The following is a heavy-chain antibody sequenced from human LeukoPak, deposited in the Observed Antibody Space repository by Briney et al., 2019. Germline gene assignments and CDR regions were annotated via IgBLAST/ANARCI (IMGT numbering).Heavy chain of an antibody. CDR2: IKQDGSEK. J-gene: IGHJ4*02. CDR3: ARAPKITMVRVVIPVVDY. V-gene: IGHV3-7*01. D-gene: IGHD3-10*01. CDR1: GFTFSSYW. Sequence: GGSLRLSCAASGFTFSSYWMSWVRQAPGKGLEWVANIKQDGSEKYYVDSVKGRFTISRDNAKNSLYLQMNSLRAEDTAVYYGARAPKITMVRVVIPVVDYWGQGTLVTVSS.